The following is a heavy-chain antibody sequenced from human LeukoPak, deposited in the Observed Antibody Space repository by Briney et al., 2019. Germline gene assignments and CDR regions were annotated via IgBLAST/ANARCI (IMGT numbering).Heavy chain of an antibody. CDR1: GGSISSYY. CDR2: IYYSGST. D-gene: IGHD2-15*01. V-gene: IGHV4-59*01. Sequence: PSETLSLTCTVSGGSISSYYWSWIRQPPGKGLEWIGFIYYSGSTNYNPSLKSRVTISVDTSKNQFSLKLSSVTAADTAVYYCARDRYCSGGSYYSHTDAFDIWGQGTMVTVSS. CDR3: ARDRYCSGGSYYSHTDAFDI. J-gene: IGHJ3*02.